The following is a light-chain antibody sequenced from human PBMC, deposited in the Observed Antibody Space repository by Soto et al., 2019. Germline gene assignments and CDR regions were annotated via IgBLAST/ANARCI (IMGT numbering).Light chain of an antibody. CDR2: GAS. Sequence: EIVMTQSPATLSVSPGERATLSCRASQSVSSDLGWYQQKPGQAPRLLIFGASSRATGIPARFSGSGSGTEVSLTIISLQSEDFVVYYCQQYNDWPITFGQGTRLEIK. CDR3: QQYNDWPIT. J-gene: IGKJ5*01. CDR1: QSVSSD. V-gene: IGKV3-15*01.